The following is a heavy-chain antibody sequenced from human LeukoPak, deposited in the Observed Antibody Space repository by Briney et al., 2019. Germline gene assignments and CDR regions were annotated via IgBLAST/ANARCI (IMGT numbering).Heavy chain of an antibody. CDR1: GFTFSTYS. CDR2: LGRSGTTI. V-gene: IGHV3-48*04. J-gene: IGHJ6*02. D-gene: IGHD2-21*01. CDR3: ARDSGESYAMDV. Sequence: GGSLRLSCAASGFTFSTYSLNWVRQAPGMGLEWVSYLGRSGTTIYYADSVKGRFTISRDNAKNSLYLQMNSLRAEDTAVHYCARDSGESYAMDVWGQGTTVTVSS.